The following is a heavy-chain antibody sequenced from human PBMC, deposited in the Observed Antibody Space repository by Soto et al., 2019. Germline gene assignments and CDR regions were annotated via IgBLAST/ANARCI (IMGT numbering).Heavy chain of an antibody. J-gene: IGHJ4*02. V-gene: IGHV1-69*13. CDR3: ARAEAGYYDTLYYFDY. CDR1: GGTFSSYA. Sequence: SVKVSCKASGGTFSSYAISWVRQAPGQGLEWMGGIIPIFGTANYAQKFQGRVTITADESTSTAYMELSSLRSEDTAVYYCARAEAGYYDTLYYFDYWRQGTLVTVSS. CDR2: IIPIFGTA. D-gene: IGHD3-22*01.